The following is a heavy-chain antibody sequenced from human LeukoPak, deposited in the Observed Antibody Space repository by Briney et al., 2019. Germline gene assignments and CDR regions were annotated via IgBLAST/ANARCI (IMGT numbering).Heavy chain of an antibody. CDR1: GFNFRSFD. J-gene: IGHJ4*02. D-gene: IGHD1-26*01. CDR3: ARGGYSGTYFFDY. V-gene: IGHV3-48*01. Sequence: GGSLRLSCAASGFNFRSFDMNWVRQAPGKGLEWVSYISSSVSTIYYADSVKGRFTISRDNSKSTLYLQMNSLTAEDTAVYYCARGGYSGTYFFDYWGQGTLVTVSS. CDR2: ISSSVSTI.